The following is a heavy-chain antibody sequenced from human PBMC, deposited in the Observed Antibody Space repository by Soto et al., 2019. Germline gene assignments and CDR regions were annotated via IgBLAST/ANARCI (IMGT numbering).Heavy chain of an antibody. CDR2: IYYTGSA. D-gene: IGHD6-6*01. J-gene: IGHJ4*02. CDR1: GGSIDNFY. Sequence: PSETLSLTCTVSGGSIDNFYWSWIRQPPGKGLEWVGYIYYTGSANYNPSVKGRVALSLDKSKSQFSLRLRSVTAADTAVYYCAREARGPARPFDSWGQGTLVTVSS. V-gene: IGHV4-59*01. CDR3: AREARGPARPFDS.